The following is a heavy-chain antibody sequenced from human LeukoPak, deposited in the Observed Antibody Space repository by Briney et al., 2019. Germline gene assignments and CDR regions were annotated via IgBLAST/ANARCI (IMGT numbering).Heavy chain of an antibody. J-gene: IGHJ4*02. V-gene: IGHV3-48*01. CDR3: ARAAVATLLNY. CDR1: GFTFSSYS. D-gene: IGHD6-19*01. Sequence: GGSLRLSCAASGFTFSSYSMNWVRQAPGKGLEWVSYISSSSSTIYYADYVKGRFTVSRDNAKNSLYLQMNSLRAEDTAVYYCARAAVATLLNYWGQGTLVTVSS. CDR2: ISSSSSTI.